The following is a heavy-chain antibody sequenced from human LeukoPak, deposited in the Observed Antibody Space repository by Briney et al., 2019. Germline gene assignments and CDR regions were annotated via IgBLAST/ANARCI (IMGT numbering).Heavy chain of an antibody. CDR3: AKRTSYHIDV. V-gene: IGHV3-23*01. CDR2: ISDSGSTT. Sequence: GGSLRLSCAASGFTFSSYGMSWFRRAPGKGLEWVSSISDSGSTTYYPDSVKGRFSISRDNSKNTFYLQMNSLRAEDTAVYYCAKRTSYHIDVWGKGTTVTVSS. CDR1: GFTFSSYG. J-gene: IGHJ6*03.